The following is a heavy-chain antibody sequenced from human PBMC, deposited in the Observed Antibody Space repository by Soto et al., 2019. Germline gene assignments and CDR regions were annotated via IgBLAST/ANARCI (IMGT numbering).Heavy chain of an antibody. CDR2: ISAYNGNT. V-gene: IGHV1-18*01. J-gene: IGHJ4*02. CDR3: ARDRGSYALDY. D-gene: IGHD1-26*01. CDR1: GYTFTSYG. Sequence: QVQLVQSGAGVKKPGASVKVSCKASGYTFTSYGIRWVRQAPGQGLEWMGWISAYNGNTNYAQKHQGRFTMTTDTSTRAAYMELRSLRADDTAVYYCARDRGSYALDYWGQGTLVTVSS.